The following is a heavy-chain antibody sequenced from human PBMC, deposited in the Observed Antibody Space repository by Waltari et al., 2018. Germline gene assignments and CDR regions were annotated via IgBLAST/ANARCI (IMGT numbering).Heavy chain of an antibody. J-gene: IGHJ4*02. CDR3: AKDSSYSSSWYGVDY. CDR1: GFTFDDSA. CDR2: ISWDGGST. V-gene: IGHV3-43D*04. D-gene: IGHD6-13*01. Sequence: EVQLVESGGVVVQPGGSLRLSCAASGFTFDDSAMHWVRQAPGKGLEWVSLISWDGGSTYYADSVKGRFTISRDNSKNSLYLQMNSLRAEDTALYYCAKDSSYSSSWYGVDYWGQGTLVTVSS.